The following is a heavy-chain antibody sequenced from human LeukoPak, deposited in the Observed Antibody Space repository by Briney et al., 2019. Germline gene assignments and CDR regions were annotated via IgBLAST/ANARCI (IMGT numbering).Heavy chain of an antibody. Sequence: SETLSLTCTVSGGSISSYYWSWIRQPPGKGLEWIGYIYYSGSTNYNPSLKSRVTISVDTSKNQFSLKLSSVTAADTAVYYCARDGTSGSGTFDYWGQGTLVTVSS. CDR3: ARDGTSGSGTFDY. D-gene: IGHD3-10*01. CDR1: GGSISSYY. J-gene: IGHJ4*02. V-gene: IGHV4-59*12. CDR2: IYYSGST.